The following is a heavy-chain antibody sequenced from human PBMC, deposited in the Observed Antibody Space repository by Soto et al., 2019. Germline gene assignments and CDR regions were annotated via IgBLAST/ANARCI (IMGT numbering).Heavy chain of an antibody. D-gene: IGHD6-6*01. CDR3: ASTSRFDS. V-gene: IGHV4-34*01. CDR1: GATFSGYY. J-gene: IGHJ4*02. Sequence: PSETLSLTCAVYGATFSGYYWSWIRQPPGKGLEWIGEINHRGSTNYNPSLKSRVTISVDTSKIQFSLKLSSVTAADTAVYYCASTSRFDSWGQGTLVTVSS. CDR2: INHRGST.